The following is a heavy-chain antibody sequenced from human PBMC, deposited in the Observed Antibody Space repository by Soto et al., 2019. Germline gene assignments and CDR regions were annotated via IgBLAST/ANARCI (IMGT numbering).Heavy chain of an antibody. Sequence: PGGSLRLSCAASGFTFSSYAMSWVRQAPGKGLEWVSAISGSGGSTYYADSVKGRFTISRDNSKNTVYLQMNSLRAEDTAVYYCAKPGRYDSSGYYPYFDYWGQGALVTVSS. CDR3: AKPGRYDSSGYYPYFDY. D-gene: IGHD3-22*01. CDR2: ISGSGGST. CDR1: GFTFSSYA. V-gene: IGHV3-23*01. J-gene: IGHJ4*02.